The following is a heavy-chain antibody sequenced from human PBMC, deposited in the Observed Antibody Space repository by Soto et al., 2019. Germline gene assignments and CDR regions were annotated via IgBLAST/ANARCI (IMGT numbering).Heavy chain of an antibody. Sequence: SETLSLTCAVYGGSFSGYYWSWIRQPPGKGLEWIGEINHSGSTNYNPSLKSRVTISVDTSKNQFFLKLSSVTAADTAVYYCARGESGPQVGATTAFDYWGQGTLVTVSS. CDR2: INHSGST. CDR1: GGSFSGYY. J-gene: IGHJ4*02. V-gene: IGHV4-34*01. D-gene: IGHD1-26*01. CDR3: ARGESGPQVGATTAFDY.